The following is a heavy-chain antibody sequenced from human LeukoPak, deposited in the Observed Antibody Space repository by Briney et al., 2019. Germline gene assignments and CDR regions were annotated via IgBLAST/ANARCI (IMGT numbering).Heavy chain of an antibody. Sequence: SETLSLTCTVSGGSISSYYWSWIRQPPGKGLEWIGYIYYSGSTNYNPSLKSRVTISVDTSKNQFSLKLSSVTAADTAVYYCARGSGDLDHGDYYFDYWGQGTLVTVSS. J-gene: IGHJ4*02. CDR3: ARGSGDLDHGDYYFDY. D-gene: IGHD4-17*01. CDR2: IYYSGST. V-gene: IGHV4-59*08. CDR1: GGSISSYY.